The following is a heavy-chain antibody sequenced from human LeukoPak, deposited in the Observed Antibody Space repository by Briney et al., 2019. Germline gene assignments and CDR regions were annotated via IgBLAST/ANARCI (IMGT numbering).Heavy chain of an antibody. CDR3: ARYFYDSSGSSSDAFDI. CDR2: INPNSGGT. D-gene: IGHD3-22*01. CDR1: GYRFIGYY. V-gene: IGHV1-2*02. Sequence: ASVKVSCKAFGYRFIGYYIYWVRQAPGQGLEWMGWINPNSGGTNYAQRFQGRVTMTRDTSMSTAYMELSRLRSDDSAVYYCARYFYDSSGSSSDAFDIWGQGTMVTVSS. J-gene: IGHJ3*02.